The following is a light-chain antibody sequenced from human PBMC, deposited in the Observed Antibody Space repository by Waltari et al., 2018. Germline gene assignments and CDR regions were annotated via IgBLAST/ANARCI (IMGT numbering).Light chain of an antibody. CDR1: QDISRW. CDR2: DAS. Sequence: DIQMTQSPSSVPASVGARVIITCRASQDISRWLAWYQQTPGKAPKFLIYDASTLQSGVPSRFSGTGSGTEFTLTISSLQPEDFATYYCQHGNTFPLTFGGGTKVEIK. J-gene: IGKJ4*01. V-gene: IGKV1-12*01. CDR3: QHGNTFPLT.